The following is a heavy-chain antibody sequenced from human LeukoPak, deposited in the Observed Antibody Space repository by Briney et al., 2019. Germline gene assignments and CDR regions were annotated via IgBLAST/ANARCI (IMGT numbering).Heavy chain of an antibody. CDR3: AKDLHY. Sequence: EWVAVISYDGSNKYYADSVKGRFTISRDNSKNTLYLQMNSLRAEDTAVYYCAKDLHYWGQGTLVTVSS. CDR2: ISYDGSNK. J-gene: IGHJ4*02. V-gene: IGHV3-30*18.